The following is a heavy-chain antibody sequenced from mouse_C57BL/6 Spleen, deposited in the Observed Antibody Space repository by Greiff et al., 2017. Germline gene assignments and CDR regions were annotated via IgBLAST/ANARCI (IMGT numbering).Heavy chain of an antibody. J-gene: IGHJ3*01. Sequence: QVQLQQSGPGLVQPSQSLSITCTVSGFSLTSYGVHWVRQSPGKGLEWLGVIWSGGSTDYNAAFISRLSISKDNSKSQVFFKMNSLQADDTAIYYCARNPYDYDVAWFAYWGQGTLVTVSA. CDR3: ARNPYDYDVAWFAY. CDR1: GFSLTSYG. V-gene: IGHV2-2*01. D-gene: IGHD2-4*01. CDR2: IWSGGST.